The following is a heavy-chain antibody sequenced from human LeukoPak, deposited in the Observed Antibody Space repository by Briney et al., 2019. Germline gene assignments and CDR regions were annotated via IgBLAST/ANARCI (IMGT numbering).Heavy chain of an antibody. V-gene: IGHV1-2*02. J-gene: IGHJ6*02. D-gene: IGHD3-10*01. Sequence: ASVKVSCKASGYTFTGYYMHWVRQAPGQGLEWMGWINPNSGDTKYAQKFQGRVTMTRDTSISTAYMELSRLRSDDTAVYYCARGYYYGSGIYYYGMDVWGQGTTVTVSS. CDR3: ARGYYYGSGIYYYGMDV. CDR2: INPNSGDT. CDR1: GYTFTGYY.